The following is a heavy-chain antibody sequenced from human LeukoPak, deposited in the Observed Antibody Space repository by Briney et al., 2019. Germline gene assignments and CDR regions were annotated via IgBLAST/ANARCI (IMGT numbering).Heavy chain of an antibody. CDR2: ISGSGGST. CDR3: AKDVGKWESLHFFDY. V-gene: IGHV3-23*01. CDR1: GFTFSSYA. J-gene: IGHJ4*02. D-gene: IGHD1-26*01. Sequence: GGSLRLSCAVSGFTFSSYAMSWVRQAPGKGLEWVSGISGSGGSTYYADSVKGRFTISRDNSRNTLYLQMNSLRGDDTAVYYCAKDVGKWESLHFFDYWGQGTLVTVSS.